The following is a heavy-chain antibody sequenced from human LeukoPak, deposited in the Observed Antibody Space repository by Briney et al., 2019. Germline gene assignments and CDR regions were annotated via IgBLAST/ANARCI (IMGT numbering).Heavy chain of an antibody. D-gene: IGHD3-3*01. J-gene: IGHJ6*02. V-gene: IGHV4-61*01. CDR1: GGSVSSGSYY. CDR2: IHYSGST. Sequence: SETLSLTCTVSGGSVSSGSYYWSWIRQPPGKGLEWIGYIHYSGSTNYNPSLKSRVTMSVDTSKNQFSLKLSSVTAADTAVYYCVRDKGDDFWSTNYGGGYYYYGMDVWGQGTTVTVSS. CDR3: VRDKGDDFWSTNYGGGYYYYGMDV.